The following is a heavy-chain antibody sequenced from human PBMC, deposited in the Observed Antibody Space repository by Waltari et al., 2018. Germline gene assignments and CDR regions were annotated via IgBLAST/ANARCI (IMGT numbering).Heavy chain of an antibody. CDR2: IKQDGSGK. CDR1: GYTFSSYW. Sequence: EVQLVESGGGLVQPGGSLRLSCAASGYTFSSYWMIWVRQAPGKGLEWVANIKQDGSGKYYVDSVKGRFTISRDNAKNSLYLQMNSLRAEDTAVYYCARDWTAAAPGGYWGQGTLVTVSS. D-gene: IGHD6-13*01. CDR3: ARDWTAAAPGGY. J-gene: IGHJ4*02. V-gene: IGHV3-7*01.